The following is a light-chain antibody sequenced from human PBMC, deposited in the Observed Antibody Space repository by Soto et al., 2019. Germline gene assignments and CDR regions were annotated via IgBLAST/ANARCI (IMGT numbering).Light chain of an antibody. CDR3: QQDGSSPLYT. CDR2: GAS. J-gene: IGKJ2*01. V-gene: IGKV3-20*01. CDR1: PRVSSSY. Sequence: EIVLTQSPGTLSLSPGERATLSCRASPRVSSSYLAWYQQKPGRAPRLLLYGASSRATGIPDRFSGSESGTDFTLTISRLEPEDFAVYYCQQDGSSPLYTFGQGTKREI.